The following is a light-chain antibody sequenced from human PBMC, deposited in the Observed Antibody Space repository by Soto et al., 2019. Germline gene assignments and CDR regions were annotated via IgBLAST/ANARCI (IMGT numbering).Light chain of an antibody. J-gene: IGLJ1*01. CDR3: CSLAGSYAYV. Sequence: QSALTQPRSVSASPGQSVTISCTGTSSDVGDYNYVSWYQQHPGKVPKLMIYDVTKRPSGVPDRFSGSKSGNTASPTIAGLQAEDEADYYFCSLAGSYAYVLGTGTKLTVL. CDR1: SSDVGDYNY. V-gene: IGLV2-11*01. CDR2: DVT.